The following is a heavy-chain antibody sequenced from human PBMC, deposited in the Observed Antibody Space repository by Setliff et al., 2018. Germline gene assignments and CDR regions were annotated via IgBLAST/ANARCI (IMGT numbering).Heavy chain of an antibody. J-gene: IGHJ4*02. CDR3: AREAPYYNFWSGYSDY. CDR2: IYYSGST. V-gene: IGHV4-39*02. Sequence: SETLSLTCTVSGGSISSSSYYWGWIRQPPGKGLEWIGSIYYSGSTYYNPSLKSRITISVDTPKNQFSLKLSSVTAADTAVYYCAREAPYYNFWSGYSDYWGQGTLVTVSS. D-gene: IGHD3-3*01. CDR1: GGSISSSSYY.